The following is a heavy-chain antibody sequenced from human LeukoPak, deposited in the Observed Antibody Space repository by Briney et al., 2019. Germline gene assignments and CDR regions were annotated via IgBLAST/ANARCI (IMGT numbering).Heavy chain of an antibody. Sequence: SETLSLTCTVSGGSINSYSSWSWIRQPPGKGLEWIGYIHYSGTTDYNPSLKSRVSILDDPSKNQFSLKLSSVTAADTAVYYCARAFPILGYCSGGSCLPFDYWGQGTLVTVSS. D-gene: IGHD2-15*01. V-gene: IGHV4-59*12. CDR3: ARAFPILGYCSGGSCLPFDY. CDR2: IHYSGTT. J-gene: IGHJ4*02. CDR1: GGSINSYS.